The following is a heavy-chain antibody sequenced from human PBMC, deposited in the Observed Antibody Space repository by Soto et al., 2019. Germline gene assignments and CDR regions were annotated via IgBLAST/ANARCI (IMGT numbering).Heavy chain of an antibody. J-gene: IGHJ6*02. V-gene: IGHV3-30*18. CDR1: GFTFSSYG. D-gene: IGHD1-26*01. CDR3: AKGFSGSYYYYYGMDV. Sequence: GGSLRLSCAASGFTFSSYGMHWVRQAPGKGLEWVAVISYDGSNKYYADSVKGRFTISRDNSKNTLYLQMNSLRAEDTAVYYCAKGFSGSYYYYYGMDVWAQGTTVTVS. CDR2: ISYDGSNK.